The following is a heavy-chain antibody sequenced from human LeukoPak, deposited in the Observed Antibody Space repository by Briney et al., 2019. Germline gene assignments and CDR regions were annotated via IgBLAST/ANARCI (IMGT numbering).Heavy chain of an antibody. CDR3: ASSDNSGHLLAY. CDR2: TYYRSKWYN. J-gene: IGHJ4*02. Sequence: SQTLSLTCAISGDSVSSNSAAWNWIRQSPSRGLEWLGRTYYRSKWYNDYAVSVKSRIAINPDTSKDQFSLQLNSVTPEDTAVYYCASSDNSGHLLAYWGQGTLVTVSS. CDR1: GDSVSSNSAA. V-gene: IGHV6-1*01. D-gene: IGHD3-22*01.